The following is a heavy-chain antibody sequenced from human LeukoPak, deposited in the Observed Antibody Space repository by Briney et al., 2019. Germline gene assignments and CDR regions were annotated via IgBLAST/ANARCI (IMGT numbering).Heavy chain of an antibody. D-gene: IGHD1-26*01. CDR1: GYSISSGYY. V-gene: IGHV4-38-2*02. CDR3: ARDRYSGSYHDY. Sequence: SETLSLTCTVSGYSISSGYYWGWMRQPPWKGLEWIGSIYHSGSTYYNPSLKSRVTISVDTSKNQFSLKLSSVTAADTAVYYCARDRYSGSYHDYWGQGTLVTVSS. CDR2: IYHSGST. J-gene: IGHJ4*02.